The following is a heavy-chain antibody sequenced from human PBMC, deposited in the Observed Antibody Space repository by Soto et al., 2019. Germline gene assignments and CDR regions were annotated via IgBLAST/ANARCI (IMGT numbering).Heavy chain of an antibody. J-gene: IGHJ3*02. V-gene: IGHV3-23*01. Sequence: EVQLLESGGGLVQPGGSLRLSCAASGFSFSNYSISWVRQAPGKGLEWVSIISGSGSNTHYADSVKGRFTISRDNSKNTVYLQMNSLRAEDTAVYFCAKDRVSRFLGWLFRDAFDIWGHGTMVTVSS. CDR3: AKDRVSRFLGWLFRDAFDI. CDR1: GFSFSNYS. D-gene: IGHD3-3*01. CDR2: ISGSGSNT.